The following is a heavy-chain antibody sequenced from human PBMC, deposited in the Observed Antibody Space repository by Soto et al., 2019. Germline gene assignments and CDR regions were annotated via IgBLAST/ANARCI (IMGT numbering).Heavy chain of an antibody. CDR1: GGSISSYY. J-gene: IGHJ5*02. Sequence: QVQLQESGPGLVKPSETLSLTCTVSGGSISSYYWSWIRQPAGKGLEWIGRIYTSGSTNYNPSLKSRVAMSVDTSKNQFSLKLSSVTAADTAVYYCARGPPLRIAGAGTHWFDPWGQGTLVTVSS. V-gene: IGHV4-4*07. CDR3: ARGPPLRIAGAGTHWFDP. CDR2: IYTSGST. D-gene: IGHD6-13*01.